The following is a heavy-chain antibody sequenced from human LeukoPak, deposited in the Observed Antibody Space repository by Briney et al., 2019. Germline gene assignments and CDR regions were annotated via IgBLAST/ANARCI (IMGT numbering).Heavy chain of an antibody. J-gene: IGHJ4*02. CDR3: ARDRTGEGNIDY. D-gene: IGHD2/OR15-2a*01. CDR1: GYTFTGYY. V-gene: IGHV1-2*02. CDR2: INPNSGGT. Sequence: ASVKVSCKASGYTFTGYYMHWVRQAPGQGLEWMGWINPNSGGTNYAQKFQGRVTMTKDTSISTAYMELSRLRSDDTAVYYCARDRTGEGNIDYWGQGTLVTVSS.